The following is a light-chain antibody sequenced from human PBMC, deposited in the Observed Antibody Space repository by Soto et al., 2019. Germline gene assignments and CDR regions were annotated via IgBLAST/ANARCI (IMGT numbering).Light chain of an antibody. J-gene: IGKJ3*01. CDR2: GAS. CDR3: QQYNNWPPFT. CDR1: QSVSSS. V-gene: IGKV3-15*01. Sequence: EIVMTQSTATLSVSPGERVTLSCRASQSVSSSLAWYQQKPGQAPRLLIYGASTKDTGIPARFSGSGSGTEFTLTISSLPSEDFAVYYCQQYNNWPPFTFGPGTKVDIK.